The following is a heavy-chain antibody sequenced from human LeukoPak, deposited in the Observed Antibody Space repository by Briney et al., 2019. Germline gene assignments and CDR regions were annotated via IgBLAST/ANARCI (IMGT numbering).Heavy chain of an antibody. CDR1: GGSISSGGYS. Sequence: SETLSLTCAVSGGSISSGGYSWSWIRQPPGKGLEWIGYIYHSGSTYYNPSLKSRVTISVDTSKNQLSLKLSSVTAADTAVYYCASDYCSGGSCYYDWGQGTLVTVSS. CDR2: IYHSGST. D-gene: IGHD2-15*01. CDR3: ASDYCSGGSCYYD. V-gene: IGHV4-30-2*01. J-gene: IGHJ4*02.